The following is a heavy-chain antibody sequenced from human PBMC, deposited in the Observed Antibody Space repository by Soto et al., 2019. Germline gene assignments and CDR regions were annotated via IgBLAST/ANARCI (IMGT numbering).Heavy chain of an antibody. CDR1: GGTFSSYA. CDR3: ARSQGSSTSLEIYYYYYYGMDV. CDR2: IIPISDTT. D-gene: IGHD2-2*01. J-gene: IGHJ6*02. Sequence: QVQLVQSGAEVKKPGSSVKVSCKASGGTFSSYAISWVRQAPGQGLEWMGGIIPISDTTNYAQKFQGRVTITADEYTSTAYMELSSLRSEGTAVYYCARSQGSSTSLEIYYYYYYGMDVWGQGTKVTVSS. V-gene: IGHV1-69*01.